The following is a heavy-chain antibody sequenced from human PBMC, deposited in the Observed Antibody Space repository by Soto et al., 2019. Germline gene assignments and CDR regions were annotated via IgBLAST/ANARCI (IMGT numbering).Heavy chain of an antibody. Sequence: SVKVSCKASGGTFSSYTISWVRQAPGQGLEWMGRIIPILGIANYAQKFQGRVTITADKSTSTAYMELSSLRSEDTAVYYCARLETSRYCSSTSCQNWGQGTLVTVSS. J-gene: IGHJ4*02. V-gene: IGHV1-69*02. CDR3: ARLETSRYCSSTSCQN. D-gene: IGHD2-2*01. CDR2: IIPILGIA. CDR1: GGTFSSYT.